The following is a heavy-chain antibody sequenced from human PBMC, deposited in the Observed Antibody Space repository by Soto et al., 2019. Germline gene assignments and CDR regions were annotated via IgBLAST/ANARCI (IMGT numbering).Heavy chain of an antibody. J-gene: IGHJ4*02. Sequence: SETLSLTCTVSGGSISSGGYYWSWIRQHPGKGLEWIGYIYYSGSTYYNPSLKSRVTISVDTSKNQFSLKLSSVTAADTAVYYCARDNEDTAMVFDYWGQGTLVTVSS. V-gene: IGHV4-31*03. CDR2: IYYSGST. CDR3: ARDNEDTAMVFDY. D-gene: IGHD5-18*01. CDR1: GGSISSGGYY.